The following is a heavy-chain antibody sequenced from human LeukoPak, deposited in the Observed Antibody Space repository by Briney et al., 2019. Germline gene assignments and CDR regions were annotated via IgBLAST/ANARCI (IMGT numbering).Heavy chain of an antibody. J-gene: IGHJ4*02. V-gene: IGHV1-69*13. D-gene: IGHD1-1*01. CDR3: AWETGTTREVDY. CDR1: GGTFSSYA. Sequence: ASVKVSCKASGGTFSSYAISWVRQAPGQGLEWMGGIIPIFGTANYAQKFQGRVTITADESTSTAYMELSSLRSEDTAVYYCAWETGTTREVDYWGQGTLVTVSS. CDR2: IIPIFGTA.